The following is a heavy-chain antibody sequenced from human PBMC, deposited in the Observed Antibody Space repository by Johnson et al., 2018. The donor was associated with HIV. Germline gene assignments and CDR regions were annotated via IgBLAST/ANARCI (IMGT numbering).Heavy chain of an antibody. D-gene: IGHD3-22*01. V-gene: IGHV3-30*02. CDR1: GFSFNNYG. CDR2: IQYDGSNK. CDR3: AKVRRAYYEDAFDI. J-gene: IGHJ3*02. Sequence: QVQLVESGGGVVQPGGSLRLSCAASGFSFNNYGMHWVRQAPGKGLEWVTFIQYDGSNKYSADSVKGRFSISRNNSRDTLYLQMNSLRPEDTAVYYCAKVRRAYYEDAFDIWGQGTMVTVSS.